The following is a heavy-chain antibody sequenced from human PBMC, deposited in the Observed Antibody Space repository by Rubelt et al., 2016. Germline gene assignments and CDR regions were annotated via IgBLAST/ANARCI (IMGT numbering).Heavy chain of an antibody. CDR1: GDSISSRY. J-gene: IGHJ3*02. CDR3: ARDGGNSNGYALVI. V-gene: IGHV4-59*11. D-gene: IGHD3-22*01. Sequence: QVQLQESGPGLVKPSATLSLTCTVSGDSISSRYWSWLRQPPGKGLEWIGYMSYGGSANYNPSLKSRVTISIATSRNQFSLRVSSVTAADTAVYYCARDGGNSNGYALVIWGQGTVVTVSS. CDR2: MSYGGSA.